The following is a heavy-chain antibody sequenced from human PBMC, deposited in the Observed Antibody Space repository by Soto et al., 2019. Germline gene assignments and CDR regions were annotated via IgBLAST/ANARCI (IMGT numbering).Heavy chain of an antibody. J-gene: IGHJ5*02. CDR1: GYTFTDFY. CDR3: ARDLSCSGGSCYSNWFDP. V-gene: IGHV1-69*13. D-gene: IGHD2-15*01. CDR2: IIPIFGTA. Sequence: GASVKVSCKASGYTFTDFYIHWVRQAPGQGLEWMGGIIPIFGTANYAQKFQGRVTITADESTSTAYMELRSLRSDDTAVYYCARDLSCSGGSCYSNWFDPWGQGTLVTVSS.